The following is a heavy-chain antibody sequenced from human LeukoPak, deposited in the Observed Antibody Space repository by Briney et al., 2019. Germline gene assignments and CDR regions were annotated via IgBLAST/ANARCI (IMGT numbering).Heavy chain of an antibody. CDR1: GYTFTSYG. J-gene: IGHJ4*02. D-gene: IGHD2-2*01. Sequence: ASVKVSCKAFGYTFTSYGISWVRLAPGQGLEWMGWISAYNGYTNYAQKFQGRVTMTEDTSTDTAYMELSSLRSDDTAVYYCARDVGEYCSSTNCYASHYWGQGTLVTVSS. CDR3: ARDVGEYCSSTNCYASHY. V-gene: IGHV1-18*01. CDR2: ISAYNGYT.